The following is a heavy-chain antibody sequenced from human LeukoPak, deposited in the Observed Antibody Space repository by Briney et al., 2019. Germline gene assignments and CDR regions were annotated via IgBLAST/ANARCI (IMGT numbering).Heavy chain of an antibody. V-gene: IGHV3-21*01. CDR1: GFTFSSYS. Sequence: GGSLRLSCAASGFTFSSYSMNWVRQAPGKGLEWVSSISSSSTYIYYADSVKGRFTISRDNAKNSLYLQMNSLRAEDTAVYYCARGDILTYYSFPYFDYWGQGTLATVSS. J-gene: IGHJ4*02. CDR2: ISSSSTYI. CDR3: ARGDILTYYSFPYFDY. D-gene: IGHD3-9*01.